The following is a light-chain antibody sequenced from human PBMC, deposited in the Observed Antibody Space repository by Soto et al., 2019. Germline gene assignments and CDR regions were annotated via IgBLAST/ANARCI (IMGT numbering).Light chain of an antibody. Sequence: QSVLTQSSSASASLGSSVKLTCTLSSGHSTYVIAWHQQQSGNAPRYLMKVEGSGSYNKGSGVPDRFSGSSSGADRYLTISNLQSEDEADYYCETWDGNSWVFGGGTKLTVL. J-gene: IGLJ3*02. CDR3: ETWDGNSWV. CDR1: SGHSTYV. V-gene: IGLV4-60*03. CDR2: VEGSGSY.